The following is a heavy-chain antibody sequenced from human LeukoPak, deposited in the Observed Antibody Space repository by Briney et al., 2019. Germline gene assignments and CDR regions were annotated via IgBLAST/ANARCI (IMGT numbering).Heavy chain of an antibody. CDR3: ARAGQYRFDY. CDR2: MNMDGTIT. Sequence: PGGSLRLSCAASGFTFSSYWMHWVRQAPGGGLVWVSRMNMDGTITTYADSVKGRFTISRDNAKNTLCLQMNSLRAEDTGVYYCARAGQYRFDYWGQGTLVTVSS. D-gene: IGHD2-2*01. J-gene: IGHJ4*02. V-gene: IGHV3-74*03. CDR1: GFTFSSYW.